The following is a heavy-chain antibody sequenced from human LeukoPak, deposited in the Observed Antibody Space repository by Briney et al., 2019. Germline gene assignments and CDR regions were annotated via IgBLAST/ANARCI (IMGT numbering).Heavy chain of an antibody. CDR3: ARGGYSSGWYLDYYYYMDV. D-gene: IGHD6-19*01. Sequence: ASVKVSFKASGYTFTIYDINWVRQATGQGLEGMGWMNPNSGNTGYAQKFQGRVTITRNTSISTAYMELSSLRSEDTAVYYCARGGYSSGWYLDYYYYMDVWGKGTTVTVSS. CDR1: GYTFTIYD. V-gene: IGHV1-8*03. CDR2: MNPNSGNT. J-gene: IGHJ6*03.